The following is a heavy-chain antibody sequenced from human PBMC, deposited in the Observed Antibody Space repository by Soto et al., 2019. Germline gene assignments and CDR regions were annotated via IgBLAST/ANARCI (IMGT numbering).Heavy chain of an antibody. D-gene: IGHD4-4*01. J-gene: IGHJ4*02. Sequence: PSETLSLTCTVSGGSMISNYWSWIRQSPAKGLEWIGFVYYGGTNYNPSFESRVTMSVDTPKKQFSLELTDVTAADTAVYYCVSYRGAFYFDHWGQGTLVTVSS. V-gene: IGHV4-59*01. CDR2: VYYGGT. CDR1: GGSMISNY. CDR3: VSYRGAFYFDH.